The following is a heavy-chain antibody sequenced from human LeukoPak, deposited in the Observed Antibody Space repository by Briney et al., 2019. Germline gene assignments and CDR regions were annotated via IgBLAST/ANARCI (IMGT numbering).Heavy chain of an antibody. CDR3: AKETDVGITIFGVVDY. CDR1: GFTFSRYA. V-gene: IGHV3-23*01. Sequence: GRCLRLSCAASGFTFSRYAMNWVRQAPGKGLEWVSAISGTGGSTYYADSVKGRFTISRDNSKNTLYLQMNSLRAEDTAVYYCAKETDVGITIFGVVDYWGQGTLVTVSS. CDR2: ISGTGGST. J-gene: IGHJ4*02. D-gene: IGHD3-3*01.